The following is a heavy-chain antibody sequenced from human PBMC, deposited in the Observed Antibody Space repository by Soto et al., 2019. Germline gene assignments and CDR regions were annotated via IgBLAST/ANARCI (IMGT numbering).Heavy chain of an antibody. Sequence: QVQLQESGPGLVQPSETLSLTCTVSGGSISPYYWTWIRQPPGKGLEWVGYIYYAGTSSYNPSLKGRVTISLETSKSQISLRLTSVTAADTAVYYCARLGAYYQSLDPWGPGTLVTVSS. CDR2: IYYAGTS. D-gene: IGHD2-21*01. V-gene: IGHV4-59*08. CDR1: GGSISPYY. J-gene: IGHJ5*02. CDR3: ARLGAYYQSLDP.